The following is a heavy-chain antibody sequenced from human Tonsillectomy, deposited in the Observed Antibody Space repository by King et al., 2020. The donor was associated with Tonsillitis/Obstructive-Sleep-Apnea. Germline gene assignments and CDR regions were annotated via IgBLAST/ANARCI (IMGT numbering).Heavy chain of an antibody. J-gene: IGHJ3*02. CDR1: GFTFSSYA. CDR3: ARNEIVTRWGDAFDI. CDR2: ISYDGSNE. D-gene: IGHD4-23*01. Sequence: VQLVESGGGVVQPGRSLRLSCAASGFTFSSYAMHWVRQAPGKGLEWVAVISYDGSNEYYADSVKGRFTISRDNSKNTLYLQMNSLRAEDTAVYYCARNEIVTRWGDAFDIWGQGTMVTVSS. V-gene: IGHV3-30*04.